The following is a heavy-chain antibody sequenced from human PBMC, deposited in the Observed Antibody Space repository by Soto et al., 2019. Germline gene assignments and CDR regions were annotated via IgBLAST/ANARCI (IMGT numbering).Heavy chain of an antibody. CDR1: GYSFTSYW. CDR2: IYPGDSDT. Sequence: GESLKISCKGSGYSFTSYWIGWVRQMPGKGLEWMGIIYPGDSDTRYSPSFQGQVTISADKSISTAYLQWSSLKASDTAMYYCATSKYYDFWSGQSIFDYWGQGTLVTVSS. CDR3: ATSKYYDFWSGQSIFDY. V-gene: IGHV5-51*01. J-gene: IGHJ4*02. D-gene: IGHD3-3*01.